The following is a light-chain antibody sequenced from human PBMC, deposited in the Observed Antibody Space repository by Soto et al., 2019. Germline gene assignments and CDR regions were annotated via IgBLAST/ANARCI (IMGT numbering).Light chain of an antibody. CDR3: QQFSSHPLT. Sequence: EFVLTQSPGTLSLSPGEIATLSCRSIQTVRNNYLAWYQQKPGQAPRLLIYDASSRATGIPDRFSGGGSGTDFTLTISRLEPEDFEVYYCQQFSSHPLTFGGGTKVDIK. V-gene: IGKV3-20*01. CDR2: DAS. CDR1: QTVRNNY. J-gene: IGKJ4*01.